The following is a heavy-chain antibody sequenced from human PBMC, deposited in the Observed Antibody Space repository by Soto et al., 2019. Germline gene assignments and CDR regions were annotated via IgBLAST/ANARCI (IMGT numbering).Heavy chain of an antibody. Sequence: SVQVSCASSGGTFSSYAISWVRQAPGQGLEWMGGIIPIFGTANYAQKFQGRVTITADESTSTAYMELSSLRSEDTAVYYCAMDKHTGSRPYYYYYGMDVWGQGTTVTVSS. V-gene: IGHV1-69*13. D-gene: IGHD4-17*01. J-gene: IGHJ6*02. CDR2: IIPIFGTA. CDR3: AMDKHTGSRPYYYYYGMDV. CDR1: GGTFSSYA.